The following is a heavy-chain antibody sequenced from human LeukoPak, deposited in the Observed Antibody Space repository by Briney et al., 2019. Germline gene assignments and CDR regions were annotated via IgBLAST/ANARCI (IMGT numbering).Heavy chain of an antibody. CDR3: AKALGGSGWRFEY. D-gene: IGHD6-19*01. V-gene: IGHV5-51*01. CDR1: GYSFTSYW. J-gene: IGHJ4*02. Sequence: GESLKISCKGSGYSFTSYWIGWVRQMPGKGLEFMGVIYPGDSDTRYRPSFQGQVTISADKSISTAYLQWSSLKASDTAMYYCAKALGGSGWRFEYWGQGTLVTVSS. CDR2: IYPGDSDT.